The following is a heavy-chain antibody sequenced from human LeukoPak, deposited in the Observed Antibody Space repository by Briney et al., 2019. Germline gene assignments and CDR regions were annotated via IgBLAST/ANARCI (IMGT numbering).Heavy chain of an antibody. J-gene: IGHJ4*02. V-gene: IGHV3-66*01. CDR1: GFTVSSNY. CDR3: ARDFGLEWEPLGY. D-gene: IGHD1-26*01. Sequence: GGSLRLSCAASGFTVSSNYMSWVRQAPGKGLEWVSVIYSGGSTYYADSVKGRFTISRDNSKNTLYLQMNSLRAEDTAVYYCARDFGLEWEPLGYWGQGTLVTVSS. CDR2: IYSGGST.